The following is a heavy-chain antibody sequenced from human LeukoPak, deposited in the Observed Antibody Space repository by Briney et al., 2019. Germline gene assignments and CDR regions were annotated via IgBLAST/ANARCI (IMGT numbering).Heavy chain of an antibody. J-gene: IGHJ3*02. CDR1: GYTFTSYD. V-gene: IGHV1-8*01. Sequence: ASVKVSCKASGYTFTSYDINWVRQATGQGLEWMGWMNPNSGNTGYAQKFQGRVTMTRNTSISTAYMELSSLRSEDTAVYYCAKDRSDTAMVKGRGAFDIWGKGTMVTVSS. CDR2: MNPNSGNT. CDR3: AKDRSDTAMVKGRGAFDI. D-gene: IGHD5-18*01.